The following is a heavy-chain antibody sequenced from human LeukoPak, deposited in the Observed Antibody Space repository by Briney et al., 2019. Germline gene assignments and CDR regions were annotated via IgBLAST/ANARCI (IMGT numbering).Heavy chain of an antibody. CDR1: GGSISSGSYY. D-gene: IGHD3-10*01. CDR3: AGGRGCGELLSGGIDY. CDR2: IYTSGST. J-gene: IGHJ4*02. V-gene: IGHV4-61*02. Sequence: SQTLSLTCTVSGGSISSGSYYWSWIRQPAGKGLEWIGRIYTSGSTNYNPSLKSRVTISVDTSKNQFSLKLSSVTAAATAVYYWAGGRGCGELLSGGIDYWGQGTLVTVSS.